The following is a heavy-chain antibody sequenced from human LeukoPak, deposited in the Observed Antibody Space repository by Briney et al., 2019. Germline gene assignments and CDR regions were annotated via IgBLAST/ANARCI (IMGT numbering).Heavy chain of an antibody. J-gene: IGHJ4*02. CDR3: ARGRPTNLGGIY. D-gene: IGHD7-27*01. V-gene: IGHV1-8*01. CDR1: GYTFTSHH. CDR2: MSPNSGNT. Sequence: ASVKVDCKASGYTFTSHHLNWLRYAAGQGLDWMGWMSPNSGNTAYAQKFQGRVTMTWDTSINTAYMELGSLRSEDTAVYYCARGRPTNLGGIYWGQGTLVTVSS.